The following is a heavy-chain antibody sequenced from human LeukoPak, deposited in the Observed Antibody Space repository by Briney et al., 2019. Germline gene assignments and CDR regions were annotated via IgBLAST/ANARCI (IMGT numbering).Heavy chain of an antibody. Sequence: ASAKVSCKASGYTFTSYGISWVRQAPGQGLEWMGWISAYNGNTNYAQKLQGRVTITTDESTSTAYMELSSLRSEDTAVYYCARTVGATTPDYWGQGTLVTVSS. CDR3: ARTVGATTPDY. CDR1: GYTFTSYG. J-gene: IGHJ4*02. CDR2: ISAYNGNT. D-gene: IGHD1-26*01. V-gene: IGHV1-18*01.